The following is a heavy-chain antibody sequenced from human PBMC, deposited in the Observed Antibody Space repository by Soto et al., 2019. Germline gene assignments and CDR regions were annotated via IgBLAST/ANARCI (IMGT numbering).Heavy chain of an antibody. J-gene: IGHJ4*02. V-gene: IGHV1-69*02. Sequence: QVQLVQSGAEVKKPGSSVKVSCKASAGTFSSYTITWVRQAPGQGLEWMGRIIPILGIANYAQKFQGRVTITAYKSTSTAYMELSSLRSEDTAVYYCANPPRYWGQGILVTVSS. CDR3: ANPPRY. CDR2: IIPILGIA. CDR1: AGTFSSYT.